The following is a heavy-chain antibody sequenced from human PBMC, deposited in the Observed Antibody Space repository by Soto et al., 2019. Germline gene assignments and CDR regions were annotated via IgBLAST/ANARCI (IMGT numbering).Heavy chain of an antibody. CDR2: NSAYNGNT. CDR1: GYTFTSYG. J-gene: IGHJ6*02. Sequence: QVQLVQSGAEVKKPGASVKVSCKASGYTFTSYGISWVRQAPGQVLEGMGWNSAYNGNTNYAQKIQGRVNMTTDTSTSKAYMELRSMRYDDTAVYYCARDGVTIVRGQTSGYYGMDVWGQGNTVTVYS. CDR3: ARDGVTIVRGQTSGYYGMDV. V-gene: IGHV1-18*01. D-gene: IGHD3-10*01.